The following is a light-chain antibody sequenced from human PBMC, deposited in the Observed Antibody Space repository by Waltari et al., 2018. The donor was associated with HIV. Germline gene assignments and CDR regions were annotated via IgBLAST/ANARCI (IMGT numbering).Light chain of an antibody. J-gene: IGLJ2*01. V-gene: IGLV1-40*01. Sequence: QSVLTQPPSVSGAPGQRVTISRTGGSSNIGAGSDVHSYQQLPGTAPKLLIYGNTNRPSGVPDRFSGSKSGTSASLAITGLQAEDESDYYCQSYDSSLSGVVFGGGTKLTVL. CDR2: GNT. CDR3: QSYDSSLSGVV. CDR1: SSNIGAGSD.